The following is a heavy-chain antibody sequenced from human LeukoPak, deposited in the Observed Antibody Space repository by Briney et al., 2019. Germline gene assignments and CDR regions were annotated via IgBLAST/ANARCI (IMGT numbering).Heavy chain of an antibody. CDR1: GYTFTSYA. CDR2: IIPIFGTA. V-gene: IGHV1-69*05. Sequence: ASVKVSCKASGYTFTSYAISWVRQAPGQGLEWMGGIIPIFGTANYAQKFQGRVTMTRNTSISTAYMELSSLRSEDTAVYYCTREVPDSAWAAYHYYYMDVWGKGTTVTISS. D-gene: IGHD1-26*01. J-gene: IGHJ6*03. CDR3: TREVPDSAWAAYHYYYMDV.